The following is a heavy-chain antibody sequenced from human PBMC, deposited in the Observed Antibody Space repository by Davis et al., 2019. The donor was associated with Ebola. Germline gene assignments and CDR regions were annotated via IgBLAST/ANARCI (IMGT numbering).Heavy chain of an antibody. J-gene: IGHJ4*02. CDR3: ARHVESITIFGVAYDY. V-gene: IGHV5-10-1*01. Sequence: GESLKISCKGSGYSFTSYWISCVRQLPGKGLEWMGRIDPSDSYTNYSPSFQGHVTISADKSISTAYLQWSSLKASDTAMYYCARHVESITIFGVAYDYWGQGTLVTVSS. CDR1: GYSFTSYW. D-gene: IGHD3-3*01. CDR2: IDPSDSYT.